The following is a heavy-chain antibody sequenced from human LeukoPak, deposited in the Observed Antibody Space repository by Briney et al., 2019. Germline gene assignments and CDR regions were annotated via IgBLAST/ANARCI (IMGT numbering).Heavy chain of an antibody. Sequence: GGSLRLSCVASGFTFSDHAVSWLRQAPGRGLEWVSAISGGSTSTYYADSVKGRFTISRDNSKNTLYLQMHSLRPEDTAVYYCAKVGYSSGWYLDGAFDYWGQGTLVTVSS. CDR1: GFTFSDHA. CDR2: ISGGSTST. CDR3: AKVGYSSGWYLDGAFDY. J-gene: IGHJ4*02. D-gene: IGHD6-19*01. V-gene: IGHV3-23*01.